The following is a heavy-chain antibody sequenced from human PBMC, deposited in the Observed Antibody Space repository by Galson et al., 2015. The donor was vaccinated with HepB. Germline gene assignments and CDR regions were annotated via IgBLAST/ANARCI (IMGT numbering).Heavy chain of an antibody. V-gene: IGHV3-48*02. CDR1: GFTFSSYS. D-gene: IGHD3-10*01. CDR2: ISSSSSTI. J-gene: IGHJ5*02. CDR3: ARDYPATMVRGVLRQLEGFDP. Sequence: SLRLSCAASGFTFSSYSMNWVRQAPGKGLEWVSYISSSSSTIYYADSVKGRFTISRDNAKNSLYLQMNSLRDEDTAVYYCARDYPATMVRGVLRQLEGFDPWGQGTLVTVSS.